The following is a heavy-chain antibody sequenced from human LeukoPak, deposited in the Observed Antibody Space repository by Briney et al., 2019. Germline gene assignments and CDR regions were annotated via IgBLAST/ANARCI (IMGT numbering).Heavy chain of an antibody. CDR3: ARGGYCSSTSCYTFIDY. V-gene: IGHV1-8*01. Sequence: ASVKVSCKASGYTFTSYDINWVRQATGQGLEWMGWMNPNSGNTGYAQKFQGRVTMTRNTSISTAYMELSSLRSEDTAVYYCARGGYCSSTSCYTFIDYWGQGTLATVSS. CDR2: MNPNSGNT. CDR1: GYTFTSYD. D-gene: IGHD2-2*02. J-gene: IGHJ4*02.